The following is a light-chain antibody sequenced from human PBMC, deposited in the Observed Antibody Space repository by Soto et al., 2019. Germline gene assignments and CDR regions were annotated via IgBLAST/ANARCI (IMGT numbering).Light chain of an antibody. CDR3: SSYTSVTTFVV. CDR1: SRDIGRYNF. CDR2: EVT. J-gene: IGLJ1*01. V-gene: IGLV2-14*01. Sequence: QSALTQPASVSGSPGQSITISCTGTSRDIGRYNFVSWYQQHPGKAPKLLVYEVTNRPSGVSNRFSGSKSGNTASLTIFGLQTEDEADYYCSSYTSVTTFVVFGTGTKLTVL.